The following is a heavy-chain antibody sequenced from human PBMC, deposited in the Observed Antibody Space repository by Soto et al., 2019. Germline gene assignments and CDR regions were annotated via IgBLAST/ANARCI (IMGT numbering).Heavy chain of an antibody. D-gene: IGHD3-3*01. J-gene: IGHJ4*02. Sequence: EVQLLESGGGLVQPGGSLRLSCAASGFTFINYAMSWVRQAPGKGLEWVSTIGGSGASTYYADSVKGRFTISRGNSKNTLYLQMNSLRAEDTAVYYCAKDQTDVLRFLEWLLYEDYWGQGTLVTVSS. CDR1: GFTFINYA. CDR2: IGGSGAST. CDR3: AKDQTDVLRFLEWLLYEDY. V-gene: IGHV3-23*01.